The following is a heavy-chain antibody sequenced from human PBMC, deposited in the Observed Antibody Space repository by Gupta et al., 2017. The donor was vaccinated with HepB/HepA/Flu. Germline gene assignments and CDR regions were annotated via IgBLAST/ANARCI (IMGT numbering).Heavy chain of an antibody. Sequence: QVQLVESGGGVVQPGRSLRLSCAASGFTFSSYGMHWVRQAPGKGLEWVAVISYDGSNKYYADSVKGRFTISRDNSKNTLYLQMNSLRAEDTAVYYCAKDGLRHSGSSGAQGDYYYYG. D-gene: IGHD1-26*01. CDR3: AKDGLRHSGSSGAQGDYYYYG. J-gene: IGHJ6*01. CDR1: GFTFSSYG. V-gene: IGHV3-30*18. CDR2: ISYDGSNK.